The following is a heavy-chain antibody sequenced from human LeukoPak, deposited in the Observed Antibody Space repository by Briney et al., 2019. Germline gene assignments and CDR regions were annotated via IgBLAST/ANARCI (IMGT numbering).Heavy chain of an antibody. Sequence: GGSLRLSCAASGFTVSTNYMTWVRQAPGKGLEWVSAIYSGGSTYYADSVKGRFTISRHNSKNTLYLQMNSLRAEDTAVYYCAKDVSAFWSGYYTESGYFDYWGQGTLVTVSS. J-gene: IGHJ4*02. CDR3: AKDVSAFWSGYYTESGYFDY. CDR1: GFTVSTNY. CDR2: IYSGGST. D-gene: IGHD3-3*01. V-gene: IGHV3-53*01.